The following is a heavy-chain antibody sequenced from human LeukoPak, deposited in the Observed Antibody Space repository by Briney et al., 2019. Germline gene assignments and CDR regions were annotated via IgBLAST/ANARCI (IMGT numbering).Heavy chain of an antibody. CDR3: ANSDYGDYRWLDY. J-gene: IGHJ4*02. CDR1: AFTISRLR. CDR2: IKQDGSEK. D-gene: IGHD4-17*01. Sequence: PGGSLRLSSAASAFTISRLRWARHRQAPGKGLEWVASIKQDGSEKYYVDSVKGRFIISRDKAKNSLYLQMHSLTATATSVYARANSDYGDYRWLDYWGQGTLVTVSS. V-gene: IGHV3-7*01.